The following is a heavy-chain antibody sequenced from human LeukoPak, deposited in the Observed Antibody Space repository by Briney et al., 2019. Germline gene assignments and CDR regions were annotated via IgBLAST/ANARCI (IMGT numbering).Heavy chain of an antibody. J-gene: IGHJ4*02. Sequence: GGSLRLSCAASGFILSSYGMHWVRQAPGKGLEWVAVISHDGSNKYYADSVRGRFTISRDNSKNTLYLQMNSLRAEDTAVYYCATDADEFDYWGQGTLVTVSS. CDR1: GFILSSYG. CDR3: ATDADEFDY. V-gene: IGHV3-30*03. CDR2: ISHDGSNK.